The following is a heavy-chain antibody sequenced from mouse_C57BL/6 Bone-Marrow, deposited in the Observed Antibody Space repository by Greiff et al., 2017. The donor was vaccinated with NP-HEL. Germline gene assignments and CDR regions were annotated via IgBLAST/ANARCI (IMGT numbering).Heavy chain of an antibody. CDR3: AKDDFYFGV. D-gene: IGHD2-13*01. CDR1: GYSITSGYY. CDR2: ISYDGSN. J-gene: IGHJ1*03. Sequence: EVKLMESGPGLVKPSQSLSLTCSVTGYSITSGYYWNWIRQFPGNKLEWMGYISYDGSNNYNPSLKNRTSITRDTSKIQFFLKLNSVTTEDTATYYCAKDDFYFGVWGTGTTVTVSS. V-gene: IGHV3-6*01.